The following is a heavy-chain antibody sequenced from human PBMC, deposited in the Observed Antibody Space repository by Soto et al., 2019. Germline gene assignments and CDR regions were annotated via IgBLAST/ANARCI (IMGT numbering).Heavy chain of an antibody. Sequence: WASVKVSCKASGGFNNYAVSWVRQAPGQGLEWMGVTIPELGTSNYAQRLQGRVTITVDKATNTAYLNLTTLTSEDTAIYYCARTSMTRIDYWGQGTLVTVSS. CDR3: ARTSMTRIDY. V-gene: IGHV1-69*10. J-gene: IGHJ4*02. D-gene: IGHD4-17*01. CDR2: TIPELGTS. CDR1: GGFNNYA.